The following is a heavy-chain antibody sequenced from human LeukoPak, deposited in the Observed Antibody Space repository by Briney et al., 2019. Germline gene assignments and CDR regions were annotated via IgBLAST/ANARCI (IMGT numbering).Heavy chain of an antibody. J-gene: IGHJ4*02. V-gene: IGHV3-30*04. CDR3: ATLQNY. D-gene: IGHD4-11*01. CDR2: VSHDAKNK. CDR1: GFSFSNCA. Sequence: GRSLRLSCAASGFSFSNCAMHWVRQAPGEGLEWVAVVSHDAKNKFYADSVKGRFIISRDNSKNTVDLQMNSLRAEDTAVYYCATLQNYWGRGTLVTVSS.